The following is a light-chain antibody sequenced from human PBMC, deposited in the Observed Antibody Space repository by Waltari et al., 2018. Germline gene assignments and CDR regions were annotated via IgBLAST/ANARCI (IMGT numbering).Light chain of an antibody. CDR2: DND. J-gene: IGLJ2*01. CDR1: SSNIGNNY. CDR3: GAWDSSLSAVV. Sequence: SVLTQPPSVSAAPGQKVTIPCSGSSSNIGNNYVSWYQQLPGTAPKLLIHDNDERPSGIPDRFSGSKSGTSGTLGISGLQPGDEADYYCGAWDSSLSAVVFGGGTKLTVL. V-gene: IGLV1-51*01.